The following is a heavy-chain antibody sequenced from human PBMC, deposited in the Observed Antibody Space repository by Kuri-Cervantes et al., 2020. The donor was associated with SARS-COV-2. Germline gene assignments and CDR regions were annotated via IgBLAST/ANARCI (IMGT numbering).Heavy chain of an antibody. V-gene: IGHV4-39*01. CDR3: ARILGILDY. D-gene: IGHD7-27*01. Sequence: SETLSLTCTVSGGSISSSSYYWGWIHQPPGKGLEWIGSIYYSGSTYYNPSLKSRVTISVDTSKNQFSLKLSSVTAADTAVYYCARILGILDYWGQGTLVTVSS. J-gene: IGHJ4*02. CDR1: GGSISSSSYY. CDR2: IYYSGST.